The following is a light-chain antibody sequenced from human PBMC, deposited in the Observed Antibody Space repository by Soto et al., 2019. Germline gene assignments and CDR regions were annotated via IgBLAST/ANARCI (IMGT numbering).Light chain of an antibody. CDR3: QQYNSYSLT. V-gene: IGKV1-5*01. J-gene: IGKJ1*01. CDR1: QSISSW. Sequence: DIQMTQSPSTLSASVGDRVTITCRASQSISSWLAWYQQKPGKAPKLLIYDASSLEIGVPSRFSGSGSGTEFTLTISSLQPDDFATYYCQQYNSYSLTFGQGTKVEIK. CDR2: DAS.